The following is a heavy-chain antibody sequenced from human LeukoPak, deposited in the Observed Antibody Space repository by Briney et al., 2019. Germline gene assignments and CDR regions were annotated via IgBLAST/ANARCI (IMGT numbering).Heavy chain of an antibody. J-gene: IGHJ4*02. CDR2: IYYSGST. CDR3: ARHTYDSSGYYLYYFDY. V-gene: IGHV4-59*08. Sequence: SETLSLTCTVSGGSISSYYWSWIRQPPGKGLEWIGYIYYSGSTNYNPSLKSRVTMSVDTSKNQFSLKLSSVTAADTAVYYCARHTYDSSGYYLYYFDYWGQGTLVTVSS. CDR1: GGSISSYY. D-gene: IGHD3-22*01.